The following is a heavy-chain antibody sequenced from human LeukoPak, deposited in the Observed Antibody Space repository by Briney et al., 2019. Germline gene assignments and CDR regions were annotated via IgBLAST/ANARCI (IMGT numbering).Heavy chain of an antibody. CDR1: GFTFSTYS. CDR2: ISSGSSYI. D-gene: IGHD2-2*01. J-gene: IGHJ6*03. Sequence: GGSLRLSCAASGFTFSTYSMNWVRQAPGKGLEWDSSISSGSSYIYYADSVKGRFTISRDDAKNSLYLQMNSLRAEDTAVYYCARYCSSSRCLYYYHMDVWAKGPRSPPP. CDR3: ARYCSSSRCLYYYHMDV. V-gene: IGHV3-21*01.